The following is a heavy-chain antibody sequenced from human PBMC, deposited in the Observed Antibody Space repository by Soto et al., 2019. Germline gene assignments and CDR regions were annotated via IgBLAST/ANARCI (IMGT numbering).Heavy chain of an antibody. CDR1: GGSISSGGYS. J-gene: IGHJ5*02. V-gene: IGHV4-30-2*01. CDR3: ARGGYCSGGSCYSGWFDP. D-gene: IGHD2-15*01. Sequence: SETLSLTCAVSGGSISSGGYSWSWIRQPPGKGLEWIGYIYHSGSTYYNPSLKSRVTISVDRSKNQLSLKLSSVTAADTAVYYCARGGYCSGGSCYSGWFDPWGQGTLVTVSS. CDR2: IYHSGST.